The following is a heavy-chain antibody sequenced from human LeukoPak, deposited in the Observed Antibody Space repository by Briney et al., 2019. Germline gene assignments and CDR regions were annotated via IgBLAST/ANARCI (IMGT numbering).Heavy chain of an antibody. CDR1: GYTFTSYH. CDR2: INPSGGST. J-gene: IGHJ4*02. V-gene: IGHV1-46*01. Sequence: GASVKVSCKASGYTFTSYHMHWVRQAPGQGLEWMGIINPSGGSTSYAQKFQGRVTMTRDMSTSTVYMELSSLGSEDTAVYYCARDRKAKTSYYDFWSGYWDYFDYWGQGTLVTVSS. CDR3: ARDRKAKTSYYDFWSGYWDYFDY. D-gene: IGHD3-3*01.